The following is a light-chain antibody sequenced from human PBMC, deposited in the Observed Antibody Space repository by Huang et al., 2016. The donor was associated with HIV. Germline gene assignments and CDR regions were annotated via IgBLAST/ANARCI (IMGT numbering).Light chain of an antibody. CDR2: EAS. Sequence: DIQMTQSPPTLSRSVGDRVTITCRASQSISSWLAWYQQKPGKAPKLLIYEASKLQRGVPSRVSGRRSGTEFTLTINSLQPDDFATYYCQQYNSHPGTFGLGTKVEMK. V-gene: IGKV1-5*03. CDR3: QQYNSHPGT. CDR1: QSISSW. J-gene: IGKJ1*01.